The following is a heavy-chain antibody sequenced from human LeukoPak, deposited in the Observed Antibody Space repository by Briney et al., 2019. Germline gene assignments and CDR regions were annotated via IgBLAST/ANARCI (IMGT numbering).Heavy chain of an antibody. V-gene: IGHV4-34*01. CDR2: INHSGST. D-gene: IGHD6-13*01. Sequence: PSETLSLTCAVYGGSFSVYYWSWIRQPPGKGLEWIGEINHSGSTNYNPSLKSRVTISVDTSKNQFSLELSSVTAADTAVYYCARGIPRGRFGRSGIAAVGYRSNWGQGTLVTVSS. CDR3: ARGIPRGRFGRSGIAAVGYRSN. CDR1: GGSFSVYY. J-gene: IGHJ4*02.